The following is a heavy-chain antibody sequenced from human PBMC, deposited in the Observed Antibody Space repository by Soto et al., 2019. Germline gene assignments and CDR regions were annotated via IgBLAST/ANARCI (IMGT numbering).Heavy chain of an antibody. D-gene: IGHD3-10*01. CDR1: GYTFTNYG. CDR3: ARGVGSGNYYNQYNWFGP. Sequence: ASVKVSCKASGYTFTNYGISWVRQAPGQGLERMGRINTYNGNTNHAQKLQGRVTMTTDTSTSTAYMELRSLRSDDTAVYYCARGVGSGNYYNQYNWFGPWGQGTLVTVSS. V-gene: IGHV1-18*01. J-gene: IGHJ5*02. CDR2: INTYNGNT.